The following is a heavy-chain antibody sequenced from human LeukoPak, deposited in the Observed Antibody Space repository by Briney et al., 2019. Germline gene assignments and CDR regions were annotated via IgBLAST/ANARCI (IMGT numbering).Heavy chain of an antibody. J-gene: IGHJ3*02. CDR3: AKAIGFGELYDAFDI. D-gene: IGHD3-10*01. Sequence: GGSLRLSCAASGFTFSSYAMSWVRQAPGKGLEWVSGISGSGGSTYYADSVKGRFTISRDNSKNTLYLQMNSLRAEDTAVYYCAKAIGFGELYDAFDIWGQGTMVTVSS. CDR1: GFTFSSYA. V-gene: IGHV3-23*01. CDR2: ISGSGGST.